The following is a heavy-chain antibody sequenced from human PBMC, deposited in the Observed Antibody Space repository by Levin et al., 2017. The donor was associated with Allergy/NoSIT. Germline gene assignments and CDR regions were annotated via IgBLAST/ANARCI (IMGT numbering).Heavy chain of an antibody. CDR2: IYYSGST. J-gene: IGHJ3*02. CDR3: ARHECSSTSCTFAFDI. V-gene: IGHV4-39*01. D-gene: IGHD2-2*01. CDR1: GGSISSSSYY. Sequence: SETLSLTCTVSGGSISSSSYYWGWIRQPPGKGLEWIGSIYYSGSTYYNPSLKSRVTISVDTSKNQFSLKLSSVTAADTAVYYCARHECSSTSCTFAFDIWGQGTMVTVSS.